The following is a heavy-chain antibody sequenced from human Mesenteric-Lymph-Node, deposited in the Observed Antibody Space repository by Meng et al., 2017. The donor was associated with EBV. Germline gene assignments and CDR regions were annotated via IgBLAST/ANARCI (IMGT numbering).Heavy chain of an antibody. V-gene: IGHV4-4*02. D-gene: IGHD6-19*01. CDR1: GDSISTSNW. CDR2: IYHGGYT. J-gene: IGHJ4*02. CDR3: ARLLAVPGTPSNTFDF. Sequence: QVSPEELGPVVVKPSGTLALTSAASGDSISTSNWWTWVRQPPGKGLEWIGEIYHGGYTNYNPSLKSRVTISVDMSKNQFSLKLSSVTAADTAVYYCARLLAVPGTPSNTFDFWGQGTLVTVSS.